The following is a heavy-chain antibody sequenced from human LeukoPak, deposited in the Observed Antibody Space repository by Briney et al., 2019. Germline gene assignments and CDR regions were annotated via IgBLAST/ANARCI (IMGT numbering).Heavy chain of an antibody. CDR3: ARNAADCTTSACYDS. J-gene: IGHJ4*02. D-gene: IGHD2-8*01. Sequence: LRLPRAASGLPFSNYSLTWVPQPPGKGLECVSVVPDNCYTTFYADSLKGRFTSSRDNSRNTLYLQMNSLRAEDTAVYHCARNAADCTTSACYDSWCQGTLVTVSS. CDR2: VPDNCYTT. CDR1: GLPFSNYS. V-gene: IGHV3-23*01.